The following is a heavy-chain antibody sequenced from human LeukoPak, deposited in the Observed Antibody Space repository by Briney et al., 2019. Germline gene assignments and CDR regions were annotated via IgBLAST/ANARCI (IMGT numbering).Heavy chain of an antibody. CDR2: IRYDGGYK. V-gene: IGHV3-30*02. CDR1: GFTFSNSG. CDR3: ARGGLRYFDWLLY. J-gene: IGHJ4*02. Sequence: GGSLRLSCAASGFTFSNSGMHWVRQAPGKGLEWVAFIRYDGGYKYYADSVKGRFTISRDNSKNTLYLQMGGLRAEDMAVYYCARGGLRYFDWLLYWGQGTLVTVSS. D-gene: IGHD3-9*01.